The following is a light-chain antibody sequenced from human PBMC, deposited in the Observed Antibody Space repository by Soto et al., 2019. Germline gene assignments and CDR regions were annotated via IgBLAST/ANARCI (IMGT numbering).Light chain of an antibody. V-gene: IGKV1D-16*02. Sequence: DVQMTQSPSSLSASVGDRVTITCRARQDIKSYLAWYQQKPGNAPKSLIYAASSLQTGVPSRFSGSESGTDFTLTINHLQPEDSPTYHCQQYKNYPLTFGGETKVQIK. J-gene: IGKJ4*01. CDR2: AAS. CDR3: QQYKNYPLT. CDR1: QDIKSY.